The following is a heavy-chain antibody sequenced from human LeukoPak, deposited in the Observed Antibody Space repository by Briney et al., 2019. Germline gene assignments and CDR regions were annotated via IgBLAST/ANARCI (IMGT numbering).Heavy chain of an antibody. CDR3: ARSGIAVAAPFDY. CDR2: IIPILGIA. D-gene: IGHD6-19*01. J-gene: IGHJ4*02. Sequence: SVKVSCKASGGTFSSYAISWVRQAPGQGLDWMGRIIPILGIANYAQKFQGRVTITADKSTSTAYMELSSLRSEDTAVYYCARSGIAVAAPFDYWGQGTLVTVSS. V-gene: IGHV1-69*04. CDR1: GGTFSSYA.